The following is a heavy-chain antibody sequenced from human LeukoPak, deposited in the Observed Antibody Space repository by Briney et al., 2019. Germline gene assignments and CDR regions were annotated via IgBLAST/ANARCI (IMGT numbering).Heavy chain of an antibody. Sequence: SQTLSLTCTVSGGSISSGNYYWSWIRQPPGKGLEWIGYISYSGSTYYNPSLKSRVTISVDTSKNQFSLKLSSVTAADTAVYYCARVSDSSWSMAVYFDYWGQGTLVTVSS. D-gene: IGHD6-13*01. V-gene: IGHV4-30-4*01. CDR2: ISYSGST. J-gene: IGHJ4*02. CDR3: ARVSDSSWSMAVYFDY. CDR1: GGSISSGNYY.